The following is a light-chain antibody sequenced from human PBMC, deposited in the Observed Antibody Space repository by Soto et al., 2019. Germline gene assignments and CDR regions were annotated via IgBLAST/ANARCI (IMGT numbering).Light chain of an antibody. Sequence: DRQMTQSPSTLSASVGDRVTITCRASQSISSWLAWYQQKPGKAPKLLIYKASSLESGVPSRFSGSGSGTEFTLTISSLQPDDFATYYCQQYNSYPYTFGQGTKLEIK. CDR2: KAS. V-gene: IGKV1-5*03. CDR1: QSISSW. CDR3: QQYNSYPYT. J-gene: IGKJ2*01.